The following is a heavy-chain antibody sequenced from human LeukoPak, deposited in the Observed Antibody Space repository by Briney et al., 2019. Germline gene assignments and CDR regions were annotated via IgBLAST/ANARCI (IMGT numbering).Heavy chain of an antibody. D-gene: IGHD2-21*02. J-gene: IGHJ4*02. CDR1: GFSLSTRGMG. CDR2: IYWNDDK. CDR3: AHSRYRGSDCYGIEFDY. V-gene: IGHV2-5*01. Sequence: VSGPALVKPTQTLTLTCTFSGFSLSTRGMGVGWIRQPPGKALEWLGLIYWNDDKRYRQSLKSKVTITKDTSKDQVVLTMTSVDPVDTATYYCAHSRYRGSDCYGIEFDYWGQGTLVTVSS.